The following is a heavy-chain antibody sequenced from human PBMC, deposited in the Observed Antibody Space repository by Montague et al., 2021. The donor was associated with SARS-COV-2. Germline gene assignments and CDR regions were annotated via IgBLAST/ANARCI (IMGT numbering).Heavy chain of an antibody. CDR3: ARENMVRGAYNWFDP. J-gene: IGHJ5*02. D-gene: IGHD3-10*01. V-gene: IGHV4-59*01. CDR1: GGSISSYY. Sequence: SETLSLTCTVSGGSISSYYWSWIRQPPGKGLEWIGYIYYSGSTNXNPSLKSRVTISVDTSKNQFSLKLSSVTAADTAVYYCARENMVRGAYNWFDPWGQGTLVTVSS. CDR2: IYYSGST.